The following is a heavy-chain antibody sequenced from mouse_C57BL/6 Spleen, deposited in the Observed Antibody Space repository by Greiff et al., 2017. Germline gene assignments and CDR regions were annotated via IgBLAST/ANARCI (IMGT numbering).Heavy chain of an antibody. CDR3: ARSVYDYDVDY. CDR1: GFTFTDYY. J-gene: IGHJ3*01. D-gene: IGHD2-4*01. CDR2: IRNKANGYTT. V-gene: IGHV7-3*01. Sequence: EVQLQASGGGLVQPGGSLSLSCAASGFTFTDYYMSWVRQPPGKALEWLGFIRNKANGYTTEYSASVKGRFTISRDNSQSILYLQMNALRAEDSATYYCARSVYDYDVDYWGQGTLVTVSA.